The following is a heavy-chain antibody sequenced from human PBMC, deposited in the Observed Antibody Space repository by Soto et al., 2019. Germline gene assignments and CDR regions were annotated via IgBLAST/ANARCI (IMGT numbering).Heavy chain of an antibody. Sequence: QVQLQESGPGLVKPSETLSLTCTVSGGSISNHYWSWIRQPPGKGLEWIGYINYNGNTNYNPSPKSRVTVSVDTSKNQFSLKLSSVTAADTAVYYCARSNLYSEYWGQGTLVTVSS. D-gene: IGHD7-27*01. CDR3: ARSNLYSEY. J-gene: IGHJ4*02. V-gene: IGHV4-59*11. CDR1: GGSISNHY. CDR2: INYNGNT.